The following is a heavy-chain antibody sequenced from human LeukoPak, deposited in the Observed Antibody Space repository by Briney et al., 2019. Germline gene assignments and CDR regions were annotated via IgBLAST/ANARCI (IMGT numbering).Heavy chain of an antibody. V-gene: IGHV4-34*01. D-gene: IGHD2-2*01. CDR1: GGSFSGYY. J-gene: IGHJ6*02. CDR3: ARGRYCSSTSCFYYYYGMDV. Sequence: SETLSLTCAVYGGSFSGYYWSWIRQPPGKGLEWIGEINHSGSTNYNPSLKSRVTISVDTSKNQFSLKLSSVTAADTAVYYCARGRYCSSTSCFYYYYGMDVWGQGTTVTVSS. CDR2: INHSGST.